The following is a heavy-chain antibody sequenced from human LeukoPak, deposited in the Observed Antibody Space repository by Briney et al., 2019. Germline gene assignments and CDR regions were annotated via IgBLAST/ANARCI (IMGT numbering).Heavy chain of an antibody. D-gene: IGHD1-1*01. Sequence: GGSLRLSCAASGFTFSGYAMDWVRQAPGRGLEWVSLISASGGSTDYADSVKGRFTISRDNSKNTVYLQMNSLRVDDTAVFYCAKDPYNLYYFDYWGQGTLVTVSS. J-gene: IGHJ4*02. V-gene: IGHV3-23*01. CDR3: AKDPYNLYYFDY. CDR2: ISASGGST. CDR1: GFTFSGYA.